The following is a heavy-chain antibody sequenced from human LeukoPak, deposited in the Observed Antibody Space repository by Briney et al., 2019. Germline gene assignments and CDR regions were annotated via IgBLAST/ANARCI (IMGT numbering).Heavy chain of an antibody. CDR1: GFTVRSNY. D-gene: IGHD2-21*01. CDR2: IYSGGST. V-gene: IGHV3-66*01. CDR3: ARGLLGYYYGMDV. J-gene: IGHJ6*02. Sequence: GGSLRLSCAASGFTVRSNYMSWGRQAPGKGLEWVSVIYSGGSTYYANSVKGRFTISRDNSKNTLYLQMNSLRAEDTAVYYCARGLLGYYYGMDVWGPGTTVTVSS.